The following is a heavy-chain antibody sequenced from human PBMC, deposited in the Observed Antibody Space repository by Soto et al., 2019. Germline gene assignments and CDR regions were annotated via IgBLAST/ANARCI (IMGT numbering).Heavy chain of an antibody. J-gene: IGHJ6*03. Sequence: QLQLQESGPGLVKPSETLSLTCTVSGGSISSSSYYWGWIRQPPGKGLEWIGSIYYSGSTYYNPSRKSRVTISVDTSKNQFSLKLSSVTAADTAVYYCARISYSSSHMGYYYYYMDVWGKGTTVTVSS. CDR1: GGSISSSSYY. CDR2: IYYSGST. V-gene: IGHV4-39*01. CDR3: ARISYSSSHMGYYYYYMDV. D-gene: IGHD6-6*01.